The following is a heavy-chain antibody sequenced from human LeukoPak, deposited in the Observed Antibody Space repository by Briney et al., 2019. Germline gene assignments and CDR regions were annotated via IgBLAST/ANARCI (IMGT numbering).Heavy chain of an antibody. CDR1: GYTLTSYG. CDR2: ISAYNGNT. CDR3: AMTGDYGDRGLDY. J-gene: IGHJ4*02. V-gene: IGHV1-18*01. Sequence: ASVKVSCKASGYTLTSYGISWVRQAPGQGLEWMGSISAYNGNTNYAQKLQGRVTMTIDTSTSTAYMELRSLRSDDTAVYYCAMTGDYGDRGLDYWGQGTLVAVSS. D-gene: IGHD4-17*01.